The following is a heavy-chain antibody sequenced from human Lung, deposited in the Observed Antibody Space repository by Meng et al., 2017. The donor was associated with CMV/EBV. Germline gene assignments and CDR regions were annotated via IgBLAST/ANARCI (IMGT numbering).Heavy chain of an antibody. CDR2: ISSGGITI. D-gene: IGHD3-3*01. CDR3: ARFPWISFYVPS. Sequence: GGSLRLXCAASGFTFSSYEMNWVRQAPGKGLVWVSYISSGGITISYADSVRGRFTISRDNAKNSLYLLMISLGAEDTAVYYCARFPWISFYVPSWGQGTLVTVSS. J-gene: IGHJ5*02. CDR1: GFTFSSYE. V-gene: IGHV3-48*03.